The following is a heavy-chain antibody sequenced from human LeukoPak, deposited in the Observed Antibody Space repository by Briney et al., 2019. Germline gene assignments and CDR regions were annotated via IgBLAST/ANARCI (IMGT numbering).Heavy chain of an antibody. Sequence: SETLSLTCTVSGGSISSYYWSWIRQPPGKGLEWIGYIYYSGSTNHNPSLKSRVTISVDTSKNQFSLKLSSVTAADTAVYYCARVPNDYGVWGQGTMVTVSS. V-gene: IGHV4-59*01. CDR2: IYYSGST. CDR3: ARVPNDYGV. CDR1: GGSISSYY. D-gene: IGHD4-17*01. J-gene: IGHJ3*01.